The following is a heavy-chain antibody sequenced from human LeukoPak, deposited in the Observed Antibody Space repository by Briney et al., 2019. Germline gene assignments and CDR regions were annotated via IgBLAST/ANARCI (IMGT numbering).Heavy chain of an antibody. Sequence: SETLSLTCTVSGGSISSFYWSWIWQPPGKGLEWIGSMYYSGSTNYKPSLKSRVTISVDTSKNQFSLKLSSVTAADTAVYYCARHAYYYDRSGSYEAFDIWGQGTMVTVSS. CDR1: GGSISSFY. CDR3: ARHAYYYDRSGSYEAFDI. V-gene: IGHV4-59*08. CDR2: MYYSGST. D-gene: IGHD3-22*01. J-gene: IGHJ3*02.